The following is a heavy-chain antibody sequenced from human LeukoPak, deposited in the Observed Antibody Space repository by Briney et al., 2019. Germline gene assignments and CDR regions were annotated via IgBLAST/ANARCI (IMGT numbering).Heavy chain of an antibody. CDR3: ARSLPYGTTWYGRSDF. D-gene: IGHD6-13*01. CDR1: GFTFSSYS. V-gene: IGHV3-48*04. Sequence: GGSLRLSCTVSGFTFSSYSMNWVRQAPGKGLEWISYIGGSGSTIYYADSVKGRFTISRDNAMNSLYLQMNSLRAEDTAIYYCARSLPYGTTWYGRSDFWGQGTLVTVSS. J-gene: IGHJ4*02. CDR2: IGGSGSTI.